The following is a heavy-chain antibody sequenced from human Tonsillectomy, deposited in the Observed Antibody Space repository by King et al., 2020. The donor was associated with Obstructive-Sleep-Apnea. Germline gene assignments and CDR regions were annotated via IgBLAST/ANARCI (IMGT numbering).Heavy chain of an antibody. J-gene: IGHJ5*02. Sequence: QLPESGPGLVKPSETLSLTCSISGGSISSYSWSWVRQPPGKGLEWVGYLYYNGSTNYNASLKSRVTISGDTSKNQISLKLSSVTAADTAVYYCARLAAPRGDSWFDPWGQGTLVTVSS. CDR1: GGSISSYS. CDR3: ARLAAPRGDSWFDP. V-gene: IGHV4-59*01. CDR2: LYYNGST. D-gene: IGHD2-15*01.